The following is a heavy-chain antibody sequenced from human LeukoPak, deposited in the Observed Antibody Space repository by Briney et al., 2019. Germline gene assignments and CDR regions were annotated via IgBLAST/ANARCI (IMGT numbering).Heavy chain of an antibody. CDR1: GFTFSSYS. J-gene: IGHJ4*02. CDR3: ARDPPPRDVVVRFDY. V-gene: IGHV3-21*01. Sequence: GGSLRLSCAASGFTFSSYSMNWVRQAPGKGLEWVSSISSSSSYIYYADSVKGRFTISRDNAKNSLYMQMNSLRAEDTAVYYCARDPPPRDVVVRFDYWGQETLVTVSS. D-gene: IGHD2-15*01. CDR2: ISSSSSYI.